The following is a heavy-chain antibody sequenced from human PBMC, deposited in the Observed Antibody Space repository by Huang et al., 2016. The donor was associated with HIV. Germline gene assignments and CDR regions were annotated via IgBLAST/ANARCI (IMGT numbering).Heavy chain of an antibody. CDR2: IYYSGRT. Sequence: QLQLQESGPGLVKPSETLSLTCTVSGGSIRSDNYYWGWIRQPPGKGLEWIWSIYYSGRTYYNPSLKSRVTITVETAKNQFSLKMRSVTAADTAVYYCARLPGSITMIRGVITDPYWGQGTLVTVSS. D-gene: IGHD3-10*01. CDR3: ARLPGSITMIRGVITDPY. CDR1: GGSIRSDNYY. V-gene: IGHV4-39*01. J-gene: IGHJ4*02.